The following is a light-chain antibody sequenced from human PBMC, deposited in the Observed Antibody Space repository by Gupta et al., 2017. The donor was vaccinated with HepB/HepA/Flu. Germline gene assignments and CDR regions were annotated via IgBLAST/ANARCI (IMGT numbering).Light chain of an antibody. CDR2: EVS. J-gene: IGLJ1*01. CDR3: SSYTSSSTFV. CDR1: SSDVGSYNR. Sequence: SALTQPLSVSGSPGPSVTISCTGTSSDVGSYNRVSWYQQPPDTAHKLMIYEVSNRPSGVPDRFSGSKSGNTASLTISGLQAEDEADYYCSSYTSSSTFVFGTGTKVTVL. V-gene: IGLV2-18*02.